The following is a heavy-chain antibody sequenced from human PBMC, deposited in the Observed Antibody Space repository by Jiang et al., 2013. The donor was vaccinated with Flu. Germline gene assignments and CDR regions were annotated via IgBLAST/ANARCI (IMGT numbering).Heavy chain of an antibody. CDR1: GGSISNYY. CDR3: VRHPPRDGSGYAFDF. Sequence: PGLVKPSETLSLTCTVSGGSISNYYWSWIRQPPGKGLEWIGYIYYSGSTNYNPSLKSRLTISVDTSKNQFSLSLRSVTAADTAVYYCVRHPPRDGSGYAFDFWGQGTMVTVSS. CDR2: IYYSGST. D-gene: IGHD6-19*01. V-gene: IGHV4-59*08. J-gene: IGHJ3*01.